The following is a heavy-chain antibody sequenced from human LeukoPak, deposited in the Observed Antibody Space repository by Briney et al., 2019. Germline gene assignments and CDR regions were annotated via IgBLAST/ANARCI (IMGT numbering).Heavy chain of an antibody. CDR1: GFTFSSYA. CDR2: ISSNGGST. J-gene: IGHJ4*02. Sequence: GGSLRLSCAASGFTFSSYAMHWVRQALGKGLEYVSAISSNGGSTYYANSVKGRFTISRDNSKNTLYLQMGSLRAEDMAVYYCARGASTLVDYWGQGTLVTVSS. V-gene: IGHV3-64*01. CDR3: ARGASTLVDY.